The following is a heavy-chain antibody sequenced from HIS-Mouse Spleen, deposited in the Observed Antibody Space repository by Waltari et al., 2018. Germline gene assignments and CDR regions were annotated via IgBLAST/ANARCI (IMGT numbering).Heavy chain of an antibody. CDR1: GFTFSSYW. J-gene: IGHJ6*02. CDR2: INSDGSST. D-gene: IGHD3-22*01. CDR3: ARDLSYYYDSSGYSNYYYYYGMDV. V-gene: IGHV3-74*01. Sequence: EVQLVESGGGLVQPGGSLRLSCAASGFTFSSYWMHWVRQAPGKGLVWVSRINSDGSSTSYADSVRGRFTISRDNAKNTLDLQMNSLRAEDTAVYYCARDLSYYYDSSGYSNYYYYYGMDVWGQGTTVTVSS.